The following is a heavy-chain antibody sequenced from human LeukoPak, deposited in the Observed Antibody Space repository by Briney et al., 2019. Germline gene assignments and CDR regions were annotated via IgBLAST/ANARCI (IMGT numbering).Heavy chain of an antibody. J-gene: IGHJ5*02. CDR1: GFSFSRYA. CDR3: AKGYCSGGSCHWPWFDP. D-gene: IGHD2-15*01. V-gene: IGHV3-64*01. Sequence: GGSLRLSCAASGFSFSRYAMHWVRQAPGKGLEYVSAINSNGGSTYYANSVKGRFSISRDNSKNTLYLQMNSLRAEDTAVYYCAKGYCSGGSCHWPWFDPWGQGTLVTVSS. CDR2: INSNGGST.